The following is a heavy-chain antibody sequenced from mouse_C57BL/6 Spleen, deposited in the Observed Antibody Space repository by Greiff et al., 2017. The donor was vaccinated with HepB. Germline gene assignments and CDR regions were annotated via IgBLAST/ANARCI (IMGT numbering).Heavy chain of an antibody. CDR1: GFTFSSYT. V-gene: IGHV5-9*01. CDR2: ISGGGGNT. Sequence: DVKLVESGGGLVKPGGSLKLSCAASGFTFSSYTMSWVRQTPEKRLEWVATISGGGGNTYYPDSVRGRFTISRDNAKNTLYLQMGSLRSEDTALYYCASSYGSSYSWYFDVWGTGTTVTVSS. D-gene: IGHD1-1*01. J-gene: IGHJ1*03. CDR3: ASSYGSSYSWYFDV.